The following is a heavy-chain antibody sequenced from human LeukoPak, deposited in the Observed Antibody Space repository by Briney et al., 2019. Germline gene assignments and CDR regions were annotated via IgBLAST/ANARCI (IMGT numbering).Heavy chain of an antibody. J-gene: IGHJ6*03. Sequence: SETLSLTCTVSGGSITSGSYYWSWIRQPAGKGLEWIGRIDSSGSTNYNPSLKSRVAISVDTSKNQFSLKLSSVTAADTAVYYCARSRIGIAARPNYYYYYMDVWGKGTTVTVSS. CDR2: IDSSGST. CDR3: ARSRIGIAARPNYYYYYMDV. V-gene: IGHV4-61*02. D-gene: IGHD6-6*01. CDR1: GGSITSGSYY.